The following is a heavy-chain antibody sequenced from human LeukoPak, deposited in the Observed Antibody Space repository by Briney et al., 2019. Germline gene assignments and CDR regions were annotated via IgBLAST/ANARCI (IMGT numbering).Heavy chain of an antibody. CDR1: GGSFSGYY. CDR2: INHSGST. J-gene: IGHJ4*02. V-gene: IGHV4-34*01. D-gene: IGHD3-10*01. Sequence: SETLSLTCAVYGGSFSGYYWSWIRQPPGKGLEWIGEINHSGSTNYNPSLKSRVTMSVDTSKNQFSLKLSSVTAADTAVYYCARRVGTMVRGVIITYNFDYWGQGTLVTVSS. CDR3: ARRVGTMVRGVIITYNFDY.